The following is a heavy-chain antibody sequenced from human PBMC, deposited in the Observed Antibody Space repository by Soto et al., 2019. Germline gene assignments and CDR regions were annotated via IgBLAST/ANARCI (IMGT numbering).Heavy chain of an antibody. CDR3: ARDSIAAAGSLDY. D-gene: IGHD6-13*01. Sequence: GGSLRLSCAASGFTFSSYGMHWVRQAPGKGLEWVAVIWYDGSNKYYADSVKGRFTISRDNSKNTLYLQMNSLRAEDTAVYYCARDSIAAAGSLDYWGQVTLVTVSS. V-gene: IGHV3-33*01. CDR1: GFTFSSYG. J-gene: IGHJ4*02. CDR2: IWYDGSNK.